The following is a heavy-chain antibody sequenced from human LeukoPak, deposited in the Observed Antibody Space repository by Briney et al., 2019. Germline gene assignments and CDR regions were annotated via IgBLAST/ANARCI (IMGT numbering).Heavy chain of an antibody. CDR2: IYHSGST. V-gene: IGHV4-4*02. J-gene: IGHJ4*02. Sequence: SETLSLTCAVAGASISNSNWWTWVRQPPGQGLEWIGEIYHSGSTNYKPSLKSRATISVDKSKNQFSLKLSSVTAADTAVYYCASRAPRDNFNRYLPIDYWGQGTLVTVSS. D-gene: IGHD1-20*01. CDR1: GASISNSNW. CDR3: ASRAPRDNFNRYLPIDY.